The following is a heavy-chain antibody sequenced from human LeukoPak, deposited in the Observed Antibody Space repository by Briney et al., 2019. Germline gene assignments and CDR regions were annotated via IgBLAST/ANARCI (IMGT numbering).Heavy chain of an antibody. CDR1: GYTFTLYY. D-gene: IGHD2-2*01. Sequence: GASVKVSCTASGYTFTLYYMHWVRQAPGQGLEWMRTINPSGGSTHYAQRFQGRVTMTRDTSTSTVDMELSSLRSEDTAVYYCARGYCSSTSCYAWFDPWGQGTLVTVSS. J-gene: IGHJ5*02. V-gene: IGHV1-46*01. CDR2: INPSGGST. CDR3: ARGYCSSTSCYAWFDP.